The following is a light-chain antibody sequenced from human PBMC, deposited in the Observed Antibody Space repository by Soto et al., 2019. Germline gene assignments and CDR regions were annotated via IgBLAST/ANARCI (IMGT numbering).Light chain of an antibody. J-gene: IGKJ1*01. Sequence: DIQMTQSPSTLSASVGDRVAITCRASQTITNRLAWYQLKPGKAPKVLIYDALNLESGVPSRFSGSGYGTEFTLTIRSLQPDDFATYCCQHYGGMWTFGQGTKVDLK. V-gene: IGKV1-5*01. CDR1: QTITNR. CDR2: DAL. CDR3: QHYGGMWT.